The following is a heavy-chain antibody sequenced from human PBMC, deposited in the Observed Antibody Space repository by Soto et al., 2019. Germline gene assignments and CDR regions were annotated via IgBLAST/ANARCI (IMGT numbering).Heavy chain of an antibody. J-gene: IGHJ4*02. D-gene: IGHD2-2*01. V-gene: IGHV1-2*04. CDR3: ARVHCSSTSCYPYFDY. CDR2: INPNSGGT. CDR1: GYTFTGYY. Sequence: ASVKVSCKASGYTFTGYYMHWVRQAPEQGLEWMGWINPNSGGTNYAQKFQGWVTMTRDTSISTAYMELSRLRSDDTAVYYCARVHCSSTSCYPYFDYWGQGTLVTVSS.